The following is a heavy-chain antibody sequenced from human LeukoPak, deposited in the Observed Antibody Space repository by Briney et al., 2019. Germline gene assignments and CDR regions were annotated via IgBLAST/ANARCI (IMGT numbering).Heavy chain of an antibody. J-gene: IGHJ4*02. CDR1: GFTFSSYV. CDR3: ARDGPSITTFGYFDY. Sequence: AGSLRLSCAASGFTFSSYVMHWVRQAPGKGLEWVAVISYDGTNIYYGDSVKGRFTISRDKSKNTLYLQMNSLRAEDTAVYYCARDGPSITTFGYFDYWGQGALLTVSS. CDR2: ISYDGTNI. D-gene: IGHD1-14*01. V-gene: IGHV3-30*04.